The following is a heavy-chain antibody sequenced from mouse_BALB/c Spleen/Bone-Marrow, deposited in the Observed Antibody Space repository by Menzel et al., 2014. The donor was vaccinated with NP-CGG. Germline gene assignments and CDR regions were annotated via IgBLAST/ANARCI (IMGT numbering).Heavy chain of an antibody. CDR2: FNPSNGRT. V-gene: IGHV1S81*02. J-gene: IGHJ2*01. Sequence: VQLQQSGAELVKPGASVRLSCKASGYTFTNYWMHWVKQRPGQGLEWIGEFNPSNGRTNYNEKFKSKATLTVDKSSSTAYMQLSSLTSEDSAVYYCARGFDYWGQGTTLTVSS. CDR1: GYTFTNYW. CDR3: ARGFDY.